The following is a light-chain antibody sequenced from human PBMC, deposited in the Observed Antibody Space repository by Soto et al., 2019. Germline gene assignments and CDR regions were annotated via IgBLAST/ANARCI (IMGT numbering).Light chain of an antibody. CDR2: AAS. CDR3: QQYDRSPMT. CDR1: QSISSSNY. V-gene: IGKV3-20*01. J-gene: IGKJ1*01. Sequence: IVLTQSPGTLSLSPGERATLSCRASQSISSSNYLAWYQQKPGQAPRLLIFAASSRATGIPDRFSGSGSGTDFTLTISRLEPEDFAMYYCQQYDRSPMTFGQGTKVDNK.